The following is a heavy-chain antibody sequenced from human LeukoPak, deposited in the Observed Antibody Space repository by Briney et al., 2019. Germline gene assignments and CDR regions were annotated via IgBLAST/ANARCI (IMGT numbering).Heavy chain of an antibody. Sequence: SETLSLTCAVYGGSFSGYYWSWIRQPPGKGLEWIGEINHSGSTNYNPSLKSRVTISVDTSKNQFSLKLSSVTAADTAVCYCARGTLCDYWGQGTLVTVSS. CDR1: GGSFSGYY. J-gene: IGHJ4*02. D-gene: IGHD2-2*01. CDR3: ARGTLCDY. CDR2: INHSGST. V-gene: IGHV4-34*01.